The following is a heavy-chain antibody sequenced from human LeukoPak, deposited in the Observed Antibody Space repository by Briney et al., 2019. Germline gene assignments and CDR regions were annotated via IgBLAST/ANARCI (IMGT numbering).Heavy chain of an antibody. Sequence: GASVKVSCKVSGYTLTELSMHWVRQAPGKGLEWMGGFDPEDGETIYAQKFQGRVTMTEDTSTNTAYMELSSLRSEDTAVYYCATPTAYDSSGYYRPYDYWGQGTLVTVSS. J-gene: IGHJ4*02. D-gene: IGHD3-22*01. V-gene: IGHV1-24*01. CDR2: FDPEDGET. CDR1: GYTLTELS. CDR3: ATPTAYDSSGYYRPYDY.